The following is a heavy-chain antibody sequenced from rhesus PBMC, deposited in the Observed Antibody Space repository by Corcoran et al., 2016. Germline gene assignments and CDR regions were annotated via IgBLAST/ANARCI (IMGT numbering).Heavy chain of an antibody. CDR1: GGSISSSNW. CDR3: ARHGQYLDWSPFDY. D-gene: IGHD3-3*01. CDR2: IYGGSGSP. J-gene: IGHJ4*01. Sequence: QVQLQESGPGLVKPSETLSLTCAVSGGSISSSNWWSWIRQSPGKGLVWIGYIYGGSGSPSYNPSLKSRVTIATDTSKNQFSLKLSSVTAADTAVYYCARHGQYLDWSPFDYWGQGVLVTVSS. V-gene: IGHV4-65*01.